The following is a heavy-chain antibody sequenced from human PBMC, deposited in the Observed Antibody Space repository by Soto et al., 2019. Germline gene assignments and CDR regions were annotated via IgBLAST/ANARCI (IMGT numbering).Heavy chain of an antibody. CDR2: IYHSGST. Sequence: PSETLSLTCAVSGGSISSSNWWSWVRQPPGKGLEWIGEIYHSGSTNYNPSLKSRVTISGDKSKNQFSLKLSSVTAADTAVYYCARGGKGRFGFDYWGQGTLVPSPQ. CDR1: GGSISSSNW. CDR3: ARGGKGRFGFDY. J-gene: IGHJ4*02. V-gene: IGHV4-4*02. D-gene: IGHD3-10*01.